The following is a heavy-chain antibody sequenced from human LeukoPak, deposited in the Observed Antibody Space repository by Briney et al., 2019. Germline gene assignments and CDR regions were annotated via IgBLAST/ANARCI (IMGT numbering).Heavy chain of an antibody. CDR1: GYTFTDYY. D-gene: IGHD6-19*01. CDR3: ARRRSEEFDFDC. V-gene: IGHV1-18*04. CDR2: ISGYNGNT. J-gene: IGHJ4*02. Sequence: GASVKVSCKTSGYTFTDYYMHWVRQAPGQGLEWMGCISGYNGNTNYAQKLQGRVTMTTDTSTSTAYMELRSLRSDDTAVYYCARRRSEEFDFDCWGQGTLVTVSS.